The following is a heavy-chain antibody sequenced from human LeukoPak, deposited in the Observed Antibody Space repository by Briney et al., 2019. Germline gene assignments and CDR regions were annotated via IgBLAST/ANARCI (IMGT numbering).Heavy chain of an antibody. CDR1: GYTFTGYN. D-gene: IGHD2-21*01. CDR3: ARAVVEDDAFDF. CDR2: INPNSGGT. Sequence: GASVKVSCKASGYTFTGYNMHWVRQAPGQGLKWMGCINPNSGGTYYAQKFQGRVTMTRDTSISTAYMELSRLRSDDTVFYYCARAVVEDDAFDFWGQGTMVTVSS. J-gene: IGHJ3*01. V-gene: IGHV1-2*02.